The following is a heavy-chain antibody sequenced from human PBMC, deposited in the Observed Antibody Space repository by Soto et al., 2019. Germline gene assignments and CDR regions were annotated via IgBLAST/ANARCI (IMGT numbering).Heavy chain of an antibody. CDR1: GGSFSGYY. J-gene: IGHJ6*02. CDR3: ARGPRVRGVISYYYYGMDV. D-gene: IGHD3-10*01. V-gene: IGHV4-34*01. CDR2: INHSGST. Sequence: KPSETLSLTCAVYGGSFSGYYWSWIRQPPGKGLEWIGEINHSGSTNYNPSLKSRVTISVDTSKNQFSLKLSSVTAADTAVYYCARGPRVRGVISYYYYGMDVWGQGTTVTVS.